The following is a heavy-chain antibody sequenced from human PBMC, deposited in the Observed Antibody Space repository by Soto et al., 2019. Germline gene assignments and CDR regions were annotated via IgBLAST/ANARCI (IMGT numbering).Heavy chain of an antibody. CDR1: GFTFSSYA. V-gene: IGHV3-30-3*01. CDR3: ARDIAVADNYYYHGMDV. CDR2: ISYDGSNK. D-gene: IGHD6-19*01. Sequence: WGSLRLSCAASGFTFSSYAIHLGRQSPFKGLEWVAVISYDGSNKYYADSVKGRFTISRDNSMNTLYLQMNSLRAEDTAVYYCARDIAVADNYYYHGMDVWGQGTTVTVSS. J-gene: IGHJ6*02.